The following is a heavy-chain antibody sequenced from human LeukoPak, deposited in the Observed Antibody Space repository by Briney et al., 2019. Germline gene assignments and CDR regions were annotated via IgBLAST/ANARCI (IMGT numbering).Heavy chain of an antibody. Sequence: SETLSLTCAVSGYSNSSGYYWGWIRQPPGKGLEWIGSMYHSGSTNYNPSLKSRVTISVDTSKNQFSLKLSSVTAADTAVYYCARFWSGVDYLDYWGQGTLVTVSS. J-gene: IGHJ4*02. CDR1: GYSNSSGYY. CDR2: MYHSGST. V-gene: IGHV4-38-2*01. D-gene: IGHD2-8*01. CDR3: ARFWSGVDYLDY.